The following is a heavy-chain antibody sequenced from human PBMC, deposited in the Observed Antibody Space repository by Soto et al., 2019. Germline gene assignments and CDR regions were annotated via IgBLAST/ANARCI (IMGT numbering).Heavy chain of an antibody. CDR3: ARDPPITSDYAMDV. CDR2: TYTGGST. CDR1: GFALSSCY. D-gene: IGHD1-20*01. Sequence: EVQLVETGGDLIQSGGSLRLSCAASGFALSSCYMMWVRQAPGKGLECISLTYTGGSTHYADSVKGRFTVSRDDSSNTLYLQMNNVRVEDTAVYYCARDPPITSDYAMDVWGQGTTVIVSS. V-gene: IGHV3-53*02. J-gene: IGHJ6*02.